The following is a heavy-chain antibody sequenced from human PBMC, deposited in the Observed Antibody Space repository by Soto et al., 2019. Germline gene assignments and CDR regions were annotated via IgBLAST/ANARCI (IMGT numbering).Heavy chain of an antibody. CDR3: ARPPTLYSGSYSQR. D-gene: IGHD1-26*01. V-gene: IGHV1-18*01. J-gene: IGHJ1*01. CDR2: ISGYNGNT. Sequence: QVQLVQSGAEVKKPGASVKVSCKTSGYTFTTYGINWVRQAPGQGLEWMGWISGYNGNTKYATKFEGRVTMTTDTSTTTAYMELRSLRSDDTAVYYCARPPTLYSGSYSQRWGQGTLVTVSS. CDR1: GYTFTTYG.